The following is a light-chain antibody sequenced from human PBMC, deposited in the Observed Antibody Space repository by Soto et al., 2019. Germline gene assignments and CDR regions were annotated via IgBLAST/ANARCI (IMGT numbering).Light chain of an antibody. CDR2: GAS. CDR3: QQYGSSRLT. J-gene: IGKJ4*01. Sequence: EIVLAQSPDTLSLSPGERASLSCRASQSVTSNSLAWYQQKPGQAPRLLVYGASSRATGIPDRFSGSGSETDFTLTISRLEPEDVAEYFCQQYGSSRLTFGGGTKVEIK. V-gene: IGKV3-20*01. CDR1: QSVTSNS.